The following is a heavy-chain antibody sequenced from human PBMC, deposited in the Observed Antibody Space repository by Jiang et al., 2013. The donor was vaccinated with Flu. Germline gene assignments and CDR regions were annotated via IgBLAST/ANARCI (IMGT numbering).Heavy chain of an antibody. CDR3: ARGGSSGWYLDY. V-gene: IGHV1-3*01. J-gene: IGHJ4*02. CDR1: GYTFTSYA. CDR2: INAGNGNT. Sequence: SGAEVKKPGASVKVSCKASGYTFTSYAMHWVRQAPGQRLEWMGWINAGNGNTKYSQKFQGRVTITRDTSASTAYMELSSLRSEDTAVYYCARGGSSGWYLDYWGQGTLVTVSS. D-gene: IGHD6-19*01.